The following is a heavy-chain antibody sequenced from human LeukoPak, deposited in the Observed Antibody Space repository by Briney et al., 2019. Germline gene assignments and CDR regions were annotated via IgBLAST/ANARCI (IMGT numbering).Heavy chain of an antibody. J-gene: IGHJ4*02. V-gene: IGHV4-59*01. D-gene: IGHD2-15*01. CDR1: GGSIANYY. Sequence: SETLSLTCTVSGGSIANYYWSWIRQAPGKGLGWIGYIYYSGSTNYNPSLKSRVTISVDTSKNQFSLKIRSVTAADTAVYYCARYCSGENCYPPTSYFDYWGQGTLVTVSS. CDR3: ARYCSGENCYPPTSYFDY. CDR2: IYYSGST.